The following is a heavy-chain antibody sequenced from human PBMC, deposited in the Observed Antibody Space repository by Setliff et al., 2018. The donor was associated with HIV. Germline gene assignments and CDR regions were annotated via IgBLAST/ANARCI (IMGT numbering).Heavy chain of an antibody. J-gene: IGHJ4*02. CDR1: GNSFSGYH. Sequence: SETLSLTFNYSGNSFSGYHWNWIRQPAGKGLEWLGRIYYTGSTEYNPSLKSRLTMSMDTSKDQFSLRLVSLTTADTAVYYCARSIYGSGTYPLDVWGPGTLVTVSS. V-gene: IGHV4-4*07. CDR2: IYYTGST. D-gene: IGHD3-10*01. CDR3: ARSIYGSGTYPLDV.